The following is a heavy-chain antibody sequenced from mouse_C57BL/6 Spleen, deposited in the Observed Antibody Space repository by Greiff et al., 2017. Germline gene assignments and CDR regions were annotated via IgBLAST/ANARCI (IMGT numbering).Heavy chain of an antibody. CDR3: ARSSLRRGAMDY. CDR2: IYPGDGDT. J-gene: IGHJ4*01. V-gene: IGHV1-82*01. CDR1: GYAFSSSW. D-gene: IGHD1-1*01. Sequence: VVKPGASVKISCKASGYAFSSSWMNWVKQRPGKGLEWIGRIYPGDGDTNYNGKFKGKATLTADKSSSTAYMQLSSLTSEDSAVYFCARSSLRRGAMDYWGQGTSVTVSS.